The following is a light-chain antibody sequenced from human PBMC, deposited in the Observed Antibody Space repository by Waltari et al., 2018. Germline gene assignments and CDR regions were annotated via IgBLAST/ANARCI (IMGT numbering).Light chain of an antibody. V-gene: IGKV3-20*01. CDR2: GAS. J-gene: IGKJ1*01. CDR3: QQYGSTRQT. CDR1: QSVSNSY. Sequence: EIVLTQSPGTLSLSPGERAPLSCRARQSVSNSYLAWDKQKPGQAPRLLIYGASSRATGIPDRFSGSGSGTDFTLTISRLEPEDFAVYYCQQYGSTRQTFGQGTKVEIK.